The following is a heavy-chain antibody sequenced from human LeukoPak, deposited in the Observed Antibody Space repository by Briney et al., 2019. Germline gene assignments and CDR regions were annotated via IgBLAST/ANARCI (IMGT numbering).Heavy chain of an antibody. D-gene: IGHD2-2*01. Sequence: PSETLSLTCAVSGDSLRSSNWWSWARQPPGKGLEWIGEIYHSGTTNYNPSLKSRVTISMDTSKNQFSLNLRSVTAADTAVYYCANKVYCSTTSCYHAGFWGQGTLVTVSS. J-gene: IGHJ4*02. CDR1: GDSLRSSNW. V-gene: IGHV4-4*02. CDR2: IYHSGTT. CDR3: ANKVYCSTTSCYHAGF.